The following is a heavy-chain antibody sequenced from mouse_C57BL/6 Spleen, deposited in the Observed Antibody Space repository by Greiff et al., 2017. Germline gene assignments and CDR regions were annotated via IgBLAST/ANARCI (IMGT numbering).Heavy chain of an antibody. Sequence: EVQLVESGPGLAKPSQTLSLTCSVTGYSITSDYWNWIRKFPGHKLEYMGYISYSGSTYYNPSLKSRISITRDTSKNQYYVQLKAGTTEDTATYYCARGEAYYGSSYGYFDVWGTGTTVTVAS. D-gene: IGHD1-1*01. J-gene: IGHJ1*03. CDR2: ISYSGST. CDR3: ARGEAYYGSSYGYFDV. V-gene: IGHV3-8*01. CDR1: GYSITSDY.